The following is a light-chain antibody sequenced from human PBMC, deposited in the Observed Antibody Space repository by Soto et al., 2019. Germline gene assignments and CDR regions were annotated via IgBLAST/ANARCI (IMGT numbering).Light chain of an antibody. Sequence: QSALTQPAFVSGSPGQSITISCTATSSDIGSYFYVSWYQQHPGKAPKFLLYEVGSRPSGVSDRFSGSKSGTSGTLDITGLQTGDEADYYCATWDGSLPGEVFGGGTKLTVL. V-gene: IGLV2-14*01. J-gene: IGLJ2*01. CDR2: EVG. CDR1: SSDIGSYFY. CDR3: ATWDGSLPGEV.